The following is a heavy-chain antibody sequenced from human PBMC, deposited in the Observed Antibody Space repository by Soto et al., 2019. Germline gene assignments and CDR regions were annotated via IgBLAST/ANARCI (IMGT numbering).Heavy chain of an antibody. V-gene: IGHV3-48*03. D-gene: IGHD4-17*01. CDR2: IGRRGSAT. CDR3: ARVYDDYLIDAFDI. J-gene: IGHJ3*02. Sequence: EAQLVESGGGLVQPGGSLRLSCAAFEFSLSTYEMAWVRQAPGKGLEWVSHIGRRGSATYYADSVKGRFSISRDNGKNWVFLLMNSLRAEDTAVFFGARVYDDYLIDAFDIWGQGTMVSVSS. CDR1: EFSLSTYE.